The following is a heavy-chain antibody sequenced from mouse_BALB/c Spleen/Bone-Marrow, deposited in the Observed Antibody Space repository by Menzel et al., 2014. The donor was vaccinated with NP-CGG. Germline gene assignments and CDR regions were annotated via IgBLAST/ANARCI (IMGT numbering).Heavy chain of an antibody. Sequence: QLKESGGGLVQPGGSRKLSCAASGFTFSSFGMHWVRQAPEKGLEWVAYISSGSSTIYYADTVKGRFTISRDNPKNTLFLQMTSLRSEDTAMYYCASDSSGYYYAMDYWGQGPSVTVSS. J-gene: IGHJ4*01. CDR2: ISSGSSTI. V-gene: IGHV5-17*02. D-gene: IGHD3-2*01. CDR1: GFTFSSFG. CDR3: ASDSSGYYYAMDY.